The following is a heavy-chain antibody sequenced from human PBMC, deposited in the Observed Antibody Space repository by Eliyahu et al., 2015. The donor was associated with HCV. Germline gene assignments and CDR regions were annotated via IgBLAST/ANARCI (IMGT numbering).Heavy chain of an antibody. V-gene: IGHV3-23*01. CDR1: GFTFSXYA. D-gene: IGHD1-7*01. CDR3: AKAVTGTHYYYGMDV. Sequence: EVQLLESGGGLVQPGGSLRLSCAASGFTFSXYAXSWVRQAPGKGLEWVSAISGSGGSTYYADSVKGRFTISRDNSKNTLYLQMNSLRAEDTAVYYCAKAVTGTHYYYGMDVWGQGTTVTVSS. CDR2: ISGSGGST. J-gene: IGHJ6*02.